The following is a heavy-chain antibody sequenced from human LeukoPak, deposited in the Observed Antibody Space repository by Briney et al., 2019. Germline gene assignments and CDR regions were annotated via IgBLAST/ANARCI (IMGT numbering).Heavy chain of an antibody. CDR2: IYYSGST. V-gene: IGHV4-39*01. CDR3: ARHGYCSSTSCPGDAFDI. Sequence: PSETLSLTCTVSGGSISSSSYYWGWIRQPPGKGLEWIGSIYYSGSTYYNPSLKSRVTISVDPSKNQFSLKLSSVTAADTAVYYCARHGYCSSTSCPGDAFDIWGQGTMVTVSS. J-gene: IGHJ3*02. D-gene: IGHD2-2*03. CDR1: GGSISSSSYY.